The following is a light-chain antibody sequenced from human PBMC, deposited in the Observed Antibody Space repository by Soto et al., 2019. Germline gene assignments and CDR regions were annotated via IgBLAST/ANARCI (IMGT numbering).Light chain of an antibody. J-gene: IGLJ2*01. CDR3: AAWDDSLNGPV. CDR2: TNY. V-gene: IGLV1-44*01. Sequence: QSVLTQPPSASGTPGQRVTISCSGSSSNIGKNTVNWYQQLPGTAPKLLIYTNYQRPSGVPDRFSGSKSGTSASLAISGLQSEDEADYYCAAWDDSLNGPVFGGGTKVTVV. CDR1: SSNIGKNT.